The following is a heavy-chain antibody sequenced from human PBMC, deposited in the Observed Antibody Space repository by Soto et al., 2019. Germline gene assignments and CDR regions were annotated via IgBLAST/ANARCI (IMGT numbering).Heavy chain of an antibody. Sequence: QVQLVQSGDEVQKPGASVKVSCKASGYIFVNYGIAWVRQAPGQGLEWMGWISPYTSNTHSATKVQSSLTMTTNTSTSTDYMDLGSMTSDDTALYYCVMVDNYVTPTPQDVWGQGTTFTVSS. V-gene: IGHV1-18*01. CDR2: ISPYTSNT. CDR3: VMVDNYVTPTPQDV. CDR1: GYIFVNYG. D-gene: IGHD3-16*01. J-gene: IGHJ6*02.